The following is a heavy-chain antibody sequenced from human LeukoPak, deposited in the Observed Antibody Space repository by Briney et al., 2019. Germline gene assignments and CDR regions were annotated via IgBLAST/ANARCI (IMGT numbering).Heavy chain of an antibody. CDR2: INHSGST. CDR3: ARGGGYGYCSGGSCQGYFQH. D-gene: IGHD2-15*01. CDR1: GGSFSGYY. V-gene: IGHV4-34*01. J-gene: IGHJ1*01. Sequence: SSETLSLTRAVYGGSFSGYYWSWIRQPPGKGLEWIGEINHSGSTNYNPSLKSRVTISVGTSKNQFSLKLSSVTAADTAVYYCARGGGYGYCSGGSCQGYFQHWGQGTLVTVSS.